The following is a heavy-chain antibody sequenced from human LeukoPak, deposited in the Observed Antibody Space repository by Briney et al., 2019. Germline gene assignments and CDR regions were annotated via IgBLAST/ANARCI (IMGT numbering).Heavy chain of an antibody. D-gene: IGHD1-26*01. V-gene: IGHV1-46*01. CDR2: INPSGGST. CDR3: ASYGGSYSRDFDY. J-gene: IGHJ4*02. Sequence: ASVKVSCKASGYTFTSYYMHWVRQAPGQGLEWMGIINPSGGSTSYAQKFQGRVTMTRDTSISTAYMELSRLRSDDTAVYYCASYGGSYSRDFDYWGQGTLVTVSS. CDR1: GYTFTSYY.